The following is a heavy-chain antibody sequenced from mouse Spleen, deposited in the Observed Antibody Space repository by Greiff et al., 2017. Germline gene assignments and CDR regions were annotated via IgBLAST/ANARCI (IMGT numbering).Heavy chain of an antibody. V-gene: IGHV3-6*01. Sequence: EVQLQQSGPGLVKPSQSLSLTCSVTGYSITSGYYWNWIRQFPGNKLEWMGYISYDGSNNYNPSLKNRISITRDTSKNQFFLKLNSVTTEDTATYYCASNYGDYDYWGQGTTLTVS. CDR3: ASNYGDYDY. D-gene: IGHD2-13*01. CDR1: GYSITSGYY. CDR2: ISYDGSN. J-gene: IGHJ2*01.